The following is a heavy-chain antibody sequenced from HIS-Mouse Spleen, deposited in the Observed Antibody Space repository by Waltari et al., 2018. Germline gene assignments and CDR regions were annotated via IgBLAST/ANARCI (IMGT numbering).Heavy chain of an antibody. CDR3: AREIPYSSSWYDWYFDL. CDR1: GGPISRRSSY. Sequence: QLQLQESGPGLVKPSETLSRPCTVSGGPISRRSSYWGWFRQPPGKGLEWIGSIYYSGSTYYNPSLKSRVTISVDTSKNQFSLKLSSVTAADTAVYYCAREIPYSSSWYDWYFDLWGRGTLVTVSS. CDR2: IYYSGST. D-gene: IGHD6-13*01. V-gene: IGHV4-39*07. J-gene: IGHJ2*01.